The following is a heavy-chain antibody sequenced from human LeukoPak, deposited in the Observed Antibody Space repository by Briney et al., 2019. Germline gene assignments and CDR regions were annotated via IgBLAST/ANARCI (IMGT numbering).Heavy chain of an antibody. CDR1: GYTFTSYD. D-gene: IGHD6-6*01. CDR3: ARRSIAARVLDY. Sequence: GASVKVSCKASGYTFTSYDINWVRQATGQGLEWMGWMNPSSGNTGYAQKFQGRVTMTRNTSISTAYMELSSLRSEDTAVYYCARRSIAARVLDYWGQGTLVTVSS. J-gene: IGHJ4*02. V-gene: IGHV1-8*01. CDR2: MNPSSGNT.